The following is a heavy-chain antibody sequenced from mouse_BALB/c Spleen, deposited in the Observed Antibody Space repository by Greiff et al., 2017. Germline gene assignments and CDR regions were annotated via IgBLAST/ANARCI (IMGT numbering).Heavy chain of an antibody. V-gene: IGHV5-12-1*01. CDR3: ARHDYGSSYGY. D-gene: IGHD1-1*01. J-gene: IGHJ2*01. Sequence: EVKLVESGGGLVKPGGSLKLSCAASGFAFSSYDMSWVRQTPEKRLEWVAYISSGGGSTYYPDTVKGRFTISRDNAKNTLYLQMSSLKSEDTAMYYCARHDYGSSYGYWGQGTTLTVSS. CDR2: ISSGGGST. CDR1: GFAFSSYD.